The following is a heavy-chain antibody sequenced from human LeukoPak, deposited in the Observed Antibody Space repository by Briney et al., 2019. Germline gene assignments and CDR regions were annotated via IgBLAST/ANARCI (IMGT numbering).Heavy chain of an antibody. CDR3: ASQRFDP. CDR2: ISSSSSYI. J-gene: IGHJ5*02. CDR1: GFTFSSYS. V-gene: IGHV3-21*01. Sequence: PGGSLTLSCAASGFTFSSYSMNWVRQAPGKGLEWVSSISSSSSYIYYADSVEGRFTISRDNAKNSLYLQMNSLRAEDTAVYYCASQRFDPWGQGALVTVSS.